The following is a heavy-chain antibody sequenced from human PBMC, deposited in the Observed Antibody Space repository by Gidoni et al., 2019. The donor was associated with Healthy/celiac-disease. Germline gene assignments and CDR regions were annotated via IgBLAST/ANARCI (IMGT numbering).Heavy chain of an antibody. J-gene: IGHJ4*02. CDR1: GFPLINAW. V-gene: IGHV3-15*01. CDR2: IKSKTDGGTT. CDR3: TRGDYDDPYYFDY. Sequence: EVQLVESGGGLVKPGGSLRLSCAASGFPLINAWMSWVRPAPGKGLEWVGRIKSKTDGGTTDYAAPVKGRFTISRDDSKNTLYLQMNSLKTEDTAVYYCTRGDYDDPYYFDYWGQGTLVTVSS. D-gene: IGHD3-22*01.